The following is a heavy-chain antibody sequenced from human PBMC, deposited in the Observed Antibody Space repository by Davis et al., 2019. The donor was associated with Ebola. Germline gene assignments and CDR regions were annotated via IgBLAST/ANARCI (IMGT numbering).Heavy chain of an antibody. CDR1: GFTFSNAW. CDR2: ISANGESP. D-gene: IGHD6-19*01. J-gene: IGHJ2*01. CDR3: AKDTASGWSTGYFDL. V-gene: IGHV3-23*01. Sequence: PGGSLRLSCAASGFTFSNAWMSWVRQAPGKGLEWVSGISANGESPNYADSVKGRFTVSRDNSKNTMYLQMNSLRAEDTAVFHCAKDTASGWSTGYFDLWGRGTLVTVSS.